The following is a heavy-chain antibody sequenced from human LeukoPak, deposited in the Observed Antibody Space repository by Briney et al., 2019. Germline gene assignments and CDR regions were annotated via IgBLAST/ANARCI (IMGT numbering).Heavy chain of an antibody. CDR3: ARRHADYGSGSYWFDP. D-gene: IGHD3-10*01. CDR1: GGSISSYY. Sequence: SETLSLTCTVSGGSISSYYWSWIRQPPGKGLEWIGYIYYSGSTNYNPSLKSRVTISVDTSKNQFSLKLSSVTAADTAVYYCARRHADYGSGSYWFDPWGQGTLVTVSS. J-gene: IGHJ5*02. V-gene: IGHV4-59*08. CDR2: IYYSGST.